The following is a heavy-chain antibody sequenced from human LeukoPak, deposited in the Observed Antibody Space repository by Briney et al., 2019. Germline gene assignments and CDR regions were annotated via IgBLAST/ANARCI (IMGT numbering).Heavy chain of an antibody. D-gene: IGHD3-22*01. V-gene: IGHV3-23*01. CDR3: VKMLFDYYDSSGIPYYFDY. CDR2: ISGSGGST. Sequence: QPGGSLRLSCAASGFTFSSYAMSWVRQAPGKGLEWVSAISGSGGSTYYADSVKGRFTISRDNSKNTLYLQMNSLRAEDTAVYYCVKMLFDYYDSSGIPYYFDYWGQGTLVTVSS. J-gene: IGHJ4*02. CDR1: GFTFSSYA.